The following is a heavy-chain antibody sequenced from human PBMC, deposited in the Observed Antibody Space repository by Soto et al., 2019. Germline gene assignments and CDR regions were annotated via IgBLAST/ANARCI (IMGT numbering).Heavy chain of an antibody. CDR1: GYTFTSYD. J-gene: IGHJ5*02. V-gene: IGHV1-3*01. CDR2: INAGNGNT. Sequence: ASVKVSCKASGYTFTSYDINWVRQATGQGLEWMGWINAGNGNTKYSQKFQGRVTITRDTSASTAYMELSSLRSEDTAVYYCARDLGYCTNGVCHPAWFDPWGQGTLVTVSS. D-gene: IGHD2-8*01. CDR3: ARDLGYCTNGVCHPAWFDP.